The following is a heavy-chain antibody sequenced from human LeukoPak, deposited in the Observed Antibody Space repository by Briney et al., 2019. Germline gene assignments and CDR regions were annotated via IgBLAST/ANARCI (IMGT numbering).Heavy chain of an antibody. D-gene: IGHD6-13*01. CDR3: ARDIWQQQYNWFDP. CDR2: IYTSGST. CDR1: GGSISSGSYY. Sequence: PSETLSLTCTVSGGSISSGSYYWSWIRQPAGKGLEWIGRIYTSGSTNYNPSLKSRVTISVDTSKNQFSLKLGSVTAADTAVYYCARDIWQQQYNWFDPWGQGTLVTVSS. J-gene: IGHJ5*02. V-gene: IGHV4-61*02.